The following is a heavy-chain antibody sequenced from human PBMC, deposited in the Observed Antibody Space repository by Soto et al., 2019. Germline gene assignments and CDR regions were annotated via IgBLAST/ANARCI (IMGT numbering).Heavy chain of an antibody. CDR1: GFTVSSNY. CDR3: ARERRHYDYIWGSYRYVWFDP. Sequence: GGSLRLSCAASGFTVSSNYMSRVRQAPGRGLEWVSVIYSGGSTYYADSVKGRFTISRDNSKNTLYLQMNSLRAEDTAVYYCARERRHYDYIWGSYRYVWFDPWGQGTPVTVSS. V-gene: IGHV3-66*01. J-gene: IGHJ5*02. D-gene: IGHD3-16*02. CDR2: IYSGGST.